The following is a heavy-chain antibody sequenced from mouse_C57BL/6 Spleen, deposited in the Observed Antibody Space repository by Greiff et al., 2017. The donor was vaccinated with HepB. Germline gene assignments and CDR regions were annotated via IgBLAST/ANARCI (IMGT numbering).Heavy chain of an antibody. D-gene: IGHD1-1*01. CDR2: IDPENGDT. V-gene: IGHV14-4*01. J-gene: IGHJ4*01. CDR3: TRGDGSSPYYAMDY. Sequence: EVQLQQSGAELVRPGASVKLSCTASGFNIKDDYMHWVKQRPEQGLEWIGWIDPENGDTEYASKFQGKATITADTSSNTAYLQLSSLTSEDTAVYYCTRGDGSSPYYAMDYWGQRTSVTVSS. CDR1: GFNIKDDY.